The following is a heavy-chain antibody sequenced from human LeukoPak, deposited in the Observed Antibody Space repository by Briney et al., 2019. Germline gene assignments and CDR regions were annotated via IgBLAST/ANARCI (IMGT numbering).Heavy chain of an antibody. CDR1: GYSISSGYY. D-gene: IGHD3-10*01. V-gene: IGHV4-38-2*02. J-gene: IGHJ6*03. CDR3: ARPRSGSYYMGQYYYYYMDV. CDR2: IYHSGST. Sequence: PSETLSLTCTVSGYSISSGYYWGWSRQPPGKGLEWIGSIYHSGSTYYNPSLKSRVTISVDTSKNQFSLKLSSVTAAATAVYYCARPRSGSYYMGQYYYYYMDVWGKGTTVTISS.